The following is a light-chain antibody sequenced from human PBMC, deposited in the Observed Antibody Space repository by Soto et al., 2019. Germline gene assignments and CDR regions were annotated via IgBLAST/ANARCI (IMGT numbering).Light chain of an antibody. Sequence: EIVLTQSPATLSLSPGERATLSCRASQSVSSYLAWYQQKPGQAPRLLIYDASNRAPGIPARFSGSGSGTDFTLTISSLEPEDFAVYYCQQRSNWPPKYTFGQGTKLEIK. CDR1: QSVSSY. CDR2: DAS. CDR3: QQRSNWPPKYT. J-gene: IGKJ2*01. V-gene: IGKV3-11*01.